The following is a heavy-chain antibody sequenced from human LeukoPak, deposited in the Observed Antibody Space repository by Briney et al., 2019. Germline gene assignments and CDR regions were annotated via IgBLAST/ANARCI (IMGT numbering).Heavy chain of an antibody. J-gene: IGHJ4*02. D-gene: IGHD3-3*01. CDR1: GYTFGSYY. Sequence: ASVKVSCKASGYTFGSYYIRWVRQAPGQGLEWMGWISGYNGNTNYAQRFQDRITMTVDKSTTTVYMELNSLRSDDTAVYYCARTHDFWTTRKGDYFDPWGQGTLVTVSS. V-gene: IGHV1-18*01. CDR2: ISGYNGNT. CDR3: ARTHDFWTTRKGDYFDP.